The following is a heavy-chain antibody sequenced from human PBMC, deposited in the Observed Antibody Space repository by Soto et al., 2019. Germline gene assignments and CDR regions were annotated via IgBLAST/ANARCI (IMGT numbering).Heavy chain of an antibody. CDR1: GFALDDYC. Sequence: PGGSLRLSCAAFGFALDDYCMSWVRQAPGKGLEWVCGSNWYGGSTGYADSVKGRFTISRDNAKNSLYLQMNSLRAEDTALYYCARSITMIVGDAFNIWGRGTMVGVPS. CDR3: ARSITMIVGDAFNI. D-gene: IGHD3-22*01. V-gene: IGHV3-20*04. J-gene: IGHJ3*02. CDR2: SNWYGGST.